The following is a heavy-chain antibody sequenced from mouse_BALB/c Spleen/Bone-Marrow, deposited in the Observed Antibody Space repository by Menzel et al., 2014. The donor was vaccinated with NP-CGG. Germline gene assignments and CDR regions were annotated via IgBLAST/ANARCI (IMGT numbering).Heavy chain of an antibody. Sequence: VKLQESGPGLVAPSQSLSITCTDSGFSLTSYGVHLVRQPPGKGLEWLGVIWAGGSTNYNSALMSRLSISKDNSKSQVFLKMNSLQTDDTAMYYCARAPLLRYHYAMDYWGQGTSVTVSS. CDR1: GFSLTSYG. D-gene: IGHD1-1*01. CDR3: ARAPLLRYHYAMDY. CDR2: IWAGGST. J-gene: IGHJ4*01. V-gene: IGHV2-9*02.